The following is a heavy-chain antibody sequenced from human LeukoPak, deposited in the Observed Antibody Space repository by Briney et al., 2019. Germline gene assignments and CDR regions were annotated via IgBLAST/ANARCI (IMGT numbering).Heavy chain of an antibody. Sequence: GGSLRLSCEASGFTFSIAWMNWVRHAPGKGLEWVGRVKGKTDGGTTDYAAPVKGRFTISRDDSKNTLYLQMNSLKTEDTAVYYCTTDRTCSGGSCYFAADYWGQGTLVTVAS. V-gene: IGHV3-15*01. J-gene: IGHJ4*02. CDR2: VKGKTDGGTT. D-gene: IGHD2-15*01. CDR1: GFTFSIAW. CDR3: TTDRTCSGGSCYFAADY.